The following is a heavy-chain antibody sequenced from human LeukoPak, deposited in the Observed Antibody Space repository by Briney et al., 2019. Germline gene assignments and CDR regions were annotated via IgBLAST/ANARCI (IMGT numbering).Heavy chain of an antibody. CDR1: GYTFTSYD. Sequence: ASVKVSCKASGYTFTSYDINWVRQATGQGLEWMGWMNPNSGNTGYAQKFQGRVTMTRNTSISTAYMELSSLRSEDTAVYYCARGHPEDVLLWFGELLKYYYYYGMDVWGQGPRSPSP. CDR2: MNPNSGNT. J-gene: IGHJ6*02. D-gene: IGHD3-10*01. V-gene: IGHV1-8*01. CDR3: ARGHPEDVLLWFGELLKYYYYYGMDV.